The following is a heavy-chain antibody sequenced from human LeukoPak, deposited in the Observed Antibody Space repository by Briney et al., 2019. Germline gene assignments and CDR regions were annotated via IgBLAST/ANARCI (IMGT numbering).Heavy chain of an antibody. CDR1: GFTFSSYW. Sequence: PGGSLRLSCAASGFTFSSYWMSWVRQAPGKGLEWVANIKQDGSEKHYVDSVKGRFTISRDNAKNSLYLQMNSLRAEDTAVYSCARVTAFRSNYYYYMVVWGKGTTVTVSS. V-gene: IGHV3-7*01. CDR2: IKQDGSEK. D-gene: IGHD1-14*01. J-gene: IGHJ6*03. CDR3: ARVTAFRSNYYYYMVV.